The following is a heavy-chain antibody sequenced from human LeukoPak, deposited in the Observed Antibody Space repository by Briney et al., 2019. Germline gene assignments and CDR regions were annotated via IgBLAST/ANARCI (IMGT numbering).Heavy chain of an antibody. CDR1: GGTFSSYA. Sequence: SVKVSCKASGGTFSSYAICWVRQAPGQGLEWMGGIIPIFGTANYAQKFQGRVTITADESTSTAYMELSSLRSEDTAVYYCARDVYYVRMGGNWFDPWGQGTLVTVSS. CDR2: IIPIFGTA. J-gene: IGHJ5*02. CDR3: ARDVYYVRMGGNWFDP. V-gene: IGHV1-69*13. D-gene: IGHD3-10*02.